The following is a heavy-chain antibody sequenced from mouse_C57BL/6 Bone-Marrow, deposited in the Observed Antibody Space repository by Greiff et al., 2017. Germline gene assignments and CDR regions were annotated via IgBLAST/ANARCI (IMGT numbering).Heavy chain of an antibody. CDR2: ISNGGGST. CDR1: GFTFSDYY. V-gene: IGHV5-12*01. D-gene: IGHD2-4*01. J-gene: IGHJ4*01. CDR3: ARNDYLYYYAMDY. Sequence: EVNVVESGGGLVQPGGSLKLSCAASGFTFSDYYMYWVRQTPEKRLEWVAYISNGGGSTYYPDTVKGRFTISRDNAKNTLYLQMSRLKSEDTAMYYCARNDYLYYYAMDYWGQGTSVTVSS.